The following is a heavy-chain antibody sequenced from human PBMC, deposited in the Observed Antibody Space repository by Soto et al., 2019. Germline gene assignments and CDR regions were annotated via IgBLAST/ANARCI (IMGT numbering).Heavy chain of an antibody. V-gene: IGHV3-23*01. CDR2: ISGSGGST. CDR1: GFTFSSYA. CDR3: AKGGYCSSTSCYGAAFDI. J-gene: IGHJ3*02. D-gene: IGHD2-2*01. Sequence: GGSLRLSCAASGFTFSSYAMSWVRRAQGKGREWVSAISGSGGSTYYADSGKGRFTISRDNSKNTMYLQMNSLRAEDKAVYYCAKGGYCSSTSCYGAAFDIWGQGTMVTVSS.